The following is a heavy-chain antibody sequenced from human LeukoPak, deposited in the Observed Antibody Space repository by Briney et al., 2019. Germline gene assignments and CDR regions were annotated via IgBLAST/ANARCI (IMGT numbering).Heavy chain of an antibody. CDR2: IYSTGST. J-gene: IGHJ4*02. V-gene: IGHV4-4*07. CDR3: AKYASGSLVL. D-gene: IGHD3-10*01. Sequence: SETLSLTCTVSGGSIISSYFWSWIRQPAGKGLEWIGRIYSTGSTDFNPSLKSRVTMSVDTSENQFSLKLSSGTAADTAVYYCAKYASGSLVLWGQGTLVTVSS. CDR1: GGSIISSYF.